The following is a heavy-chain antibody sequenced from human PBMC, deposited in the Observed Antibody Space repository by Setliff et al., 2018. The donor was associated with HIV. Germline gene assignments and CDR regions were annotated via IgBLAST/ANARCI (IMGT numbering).Heavy chain of an antibody. CDR1: GGSISSHF. Sequence: SETLSLTCTVSGGSISSHFWNWIRQPPGKGLEWIGHFFYSGSTNYNPSLRSRVTISVDTSKNQFSLKLSSVTAAATAVYYCARSVAGTLVWSLWGQGTLVTVSS. CDR2: FFYSGST. D-gene: IGHD6-13*01. V-gene: IGHV4-59*08. CDR3: ARSVAGTLVWSL. J-gene: IGHJ4*02.